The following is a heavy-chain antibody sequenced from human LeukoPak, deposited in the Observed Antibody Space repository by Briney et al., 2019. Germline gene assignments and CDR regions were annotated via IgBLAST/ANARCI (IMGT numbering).Heavy chain of an antibody. CDR2: IRSTGDNK. Sequence: GGSLRLSCAVSGFTFSPDEMDWVGQAPGKGREWVASIRSTGDNKYFPTSVTGRFTISRHNSKNTLYLQMNSLGAEDTAVYYCVKDGVLDFGVVTIYFWGQGTLVTVSS. J-gene: IGHJ4*02. D-gene: IGHD3-3*01. CDR1: GFTFSPDE. V-gene: IGHV3-30*02. CDR3: VKDGVLDFGVVTIYF.